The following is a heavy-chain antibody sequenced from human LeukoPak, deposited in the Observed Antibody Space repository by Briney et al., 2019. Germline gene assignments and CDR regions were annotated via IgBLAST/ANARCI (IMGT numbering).Heavy chain of an antibody. CDR1: GYSFTSYW. Sequence: GESLKSSCKGSGYSFTSYWIGWVRQMPGKGLDWMGIIYPGDSDTRYSPSFQGQVTISADKSISTAYLQWSSLKASDTAIYYCARHVSGSLSQWYFDLWGRGTLVTVSS. D-gene: IGHD3-16*01. CDR2: IYPGDSDT. J-gene: IGHJ2*01. CDR3: ARHVSGSLSQWYFDL. V-gene: IGHV5-51*01.